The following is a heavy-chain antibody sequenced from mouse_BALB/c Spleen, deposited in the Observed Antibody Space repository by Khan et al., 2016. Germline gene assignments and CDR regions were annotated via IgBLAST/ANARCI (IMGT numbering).Heavy chain of an antibody. CDR2: INPDSSTI. D-gene: IGHD1-1*02. CDR1: GFDFSRYW. Sequence: EVKLLESGGGLVQPGGSLKLSCAATGFDFSRYWMSWVRQAPGKGLEWIGEINPDSSTINYTPSLKDKFIISRDNAKNTLYLQMSKVRSEDTALYYCARLHYYGHHDYWGQGTTLTVSS. V-gene: IGHV4-1*02. CDR3: ARLHYYGHHDY. J-gene: IGHJ2*01.